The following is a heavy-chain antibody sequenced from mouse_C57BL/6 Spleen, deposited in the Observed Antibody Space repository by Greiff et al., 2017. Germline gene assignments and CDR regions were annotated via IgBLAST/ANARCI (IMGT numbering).Heavy chain of an antibody. D-gene: IGHD2-14*01. CDR2: IYPGDGDT. CDR1: GYAFSSYW. CDR3: ARSGYRGYFDV. J-gene: IGHJ1*03. V-gene: IGHV1-80*01. Sequence: VQLQESGAELVKPGASVKISCKASGYAFSSYWMNWVKQRPGKGLEWIGQIYPGDGDTNYNGKFKGKATLTADKSSSTAYMQLSSLTSEDSAVYFCARSGYRGYFDVWGTGTTVTVSS.